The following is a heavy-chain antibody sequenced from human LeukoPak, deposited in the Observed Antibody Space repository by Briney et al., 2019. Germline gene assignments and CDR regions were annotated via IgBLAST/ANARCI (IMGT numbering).Heavy chain of an antibody. Sequence: GGSLRLSCAASGFTFDDYTMHWVRQAPGKGLEWVSLISWDGGSTYYADSVKGRFTISRDNSKNSLYLQMNSLRTEDTALYYCAKMRGGGDAFDIWGQGTMVTVSS. J-gene: IGHJ3*02. D-gene: IGHD3-10*01. CDR2: ISWDGGST. CDR1: GFTFDDYT. CDR3: AKMRGGGDAFDI. V-gene: IGHV3-43*01.